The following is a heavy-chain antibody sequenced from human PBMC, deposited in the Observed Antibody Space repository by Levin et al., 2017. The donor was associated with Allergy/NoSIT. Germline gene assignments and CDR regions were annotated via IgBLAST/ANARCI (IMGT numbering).Heavy chain of an antibody. D-gene: IGHD2-15*01. J-gene: IGHJ4*02. V-gene: IGHV3-23*01. CDR1: GFTLSDSA. Sequence: GESLKISCAGSGFTLSDSATTWVRQAPGEGLVWVSGISDSGSTTYYADSVRGRFTISRDISTNTVFLQMNSLSAEDTALYNCARGSYCPAGTCYYRLGYWGQGTLVTVSS. CDR2: ISDSGSTT. CDR3: ARGSYCPAGTCYYRLGY.